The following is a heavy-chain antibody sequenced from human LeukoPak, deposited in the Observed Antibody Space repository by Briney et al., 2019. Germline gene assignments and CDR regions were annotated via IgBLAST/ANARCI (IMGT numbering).Heavy chain of an antibody. CDR3: ARYKLFGAFDI. Sequence: PGGSLRLSCTVSGFTVSSNSMSWVRQAPGKGLEWVSFIYSDNTHYSDSVKGRFTISRDNAKNSLYLQMNSLRAEDTALYYCARYKLFGAFDIWGQGTMVTVSS. CDR1: GFTVSSNS. J-gene: IGHJ3*02. D-gene: IGHD3-10*01. CDR2: IYSDNT. V-gene: IGHV3-53*01.